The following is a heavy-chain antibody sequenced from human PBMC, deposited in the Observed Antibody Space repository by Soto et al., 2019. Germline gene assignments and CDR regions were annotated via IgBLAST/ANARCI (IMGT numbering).Heavy chain of an antibody. CDR1: GPSVSTGY. J-gene: IGHJ4*02. CDR2: MYFGGSF. V-gene: IGHV4-59*08. Sequence: TSETLSLTCTVSGPSVSTGYWSWIRQAPGKGLEWIGFMYFGGSFNYNPSLKSRVTISADTSMNQFSLALTSVTAADTAMYYCARGPTTEKVDSWGQGILVTVSS. CDR3: ARGPTTEKVDS.